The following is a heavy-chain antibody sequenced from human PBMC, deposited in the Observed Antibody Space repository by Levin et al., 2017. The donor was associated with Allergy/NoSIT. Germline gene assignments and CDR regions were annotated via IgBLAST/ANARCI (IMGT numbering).Heavy chain of an antibody. CDR2: IYDSGTT. CDR3: VRVGKVRTRVGDYMVGFFDY. J-gene: IGHJ4*02. D-gene: IGHD4-17*01. CDR1: GVSINSGAFY. Sequence: NTSETLSLTCTVSGVSINSGAFYWSWVRQSPRKGLEWIGDIYDSGTTFYNPSLESRLTISVHTSKNQFSLELRSVTAADTALYFCVRVGKVRTRVGDYMVGFFDYWGPGMVVTVSS. V-gene: IGHV4-30-4*01.